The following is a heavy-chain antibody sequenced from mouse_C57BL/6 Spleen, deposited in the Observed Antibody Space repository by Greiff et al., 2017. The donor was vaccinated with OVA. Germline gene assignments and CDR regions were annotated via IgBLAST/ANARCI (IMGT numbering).Heavy chain of an antibody. Sequence: EAGGGLVQPKGSLKLSCAASGFSFNTYAMNWVRQAPGKGLEWVARIRSKSNNYATYYADSVKDRFTISRDDSESMLYLQMNHLKTEDTAMYYCVREDYHYFDHWGQGTTLTVSS. D-gene: IGHD2-4*01. V-gene: IGHV10-1*01. J-gene: IGHJ2*01. CDR1: GFSFNTYA. CDR3: VREDYHYFDH. CDR2: IRSKSNNYAT.